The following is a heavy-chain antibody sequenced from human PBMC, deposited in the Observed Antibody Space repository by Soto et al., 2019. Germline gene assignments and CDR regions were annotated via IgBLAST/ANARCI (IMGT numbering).Heavy chain of an antibody. D-gene: IGHD4-17*01. CDR1: GFTFSNAW. CDR2: IKSKTDGGTT. Sequence: GGSLRLSCAASGFTFSNAWMNWVRQAPGKGLEWVGRIKSKTDGGTTDYAAPVKGRFTISRDDSKNTLYLQMNSLKTEDTAVYYFTIDSGPRRHGVHYAFWGQGTLVIGSS. J-gene: IGHJ4*02. V-gene: IGHV3-15*07. CDR3: TIDSGPRRHGVHYAF.